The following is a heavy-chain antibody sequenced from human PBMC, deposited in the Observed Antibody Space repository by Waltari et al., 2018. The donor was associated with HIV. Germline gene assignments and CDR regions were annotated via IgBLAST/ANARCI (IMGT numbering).Heavy chain of an antibody. Sequence: EVKLVQSGGGLVQPGGSLRLSCTASGVTFRSRAMSWVRQTPGKGLQWVSTYCGSGSHTYYADSAKGRFTISRDNAENTLFLQMTRLRVEDTARYFCAKDFDTSGLPYVVIDSWGQGTLVTVSS. D-gene: IGHD3-22*01. J-gene: IGHJ4*02. V-gene: IGHV3-23*04. CDR1: GVTFRSRA. CDR3: AKDFDTSGLPYVVIDS. CDR2: YCGSGSHT.